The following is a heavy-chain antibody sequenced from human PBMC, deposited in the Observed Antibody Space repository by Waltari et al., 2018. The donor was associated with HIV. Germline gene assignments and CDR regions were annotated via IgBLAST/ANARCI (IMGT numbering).Heavy chain of an antibody. CDR2: INPNSGGT. J-gene: IGHJ4*02. D-gene: IGHD3-22*01. CDR1: GYTFTGYY. CDR3: ARRVGYYYYDSSGYFDY. V-gene: IGHV1-2*06. Sequence: QVQLVQSGAEVKKPGASVKVSCKASGYTFTGYYMHWVRQAPGQGLEWMGRINPNSGGTNYAQKFQGRVTMTRDTSISTAYMELSRLRSDDTAVYYCARRVGYYYYDSSGYFDYWGQGTLVTVSS.